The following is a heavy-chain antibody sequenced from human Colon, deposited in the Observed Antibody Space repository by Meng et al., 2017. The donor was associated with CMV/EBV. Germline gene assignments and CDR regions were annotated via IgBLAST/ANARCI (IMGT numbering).Heavy chain of an antibody. CDR1: GFPFNKNW. Sequence: GESLKISCAGSGFPFNKNWMTWVRQAPGKGLEWVANIMQDGTDKHYADSLKGRFIISRDNAKNSVYLQMNSLRAEDTAVFYCARDIPFDPWGQGTLVTVSS. V-gene: IGHV3-7*01. CDR2: IMQDGTDK. CDR3: ARDIPFDP. J-gene: IGHJ5*02.